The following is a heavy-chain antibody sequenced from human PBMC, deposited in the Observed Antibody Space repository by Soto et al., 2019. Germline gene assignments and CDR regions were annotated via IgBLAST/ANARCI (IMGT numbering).Heavy chain of an antibody. CDR1: GVSISSTNYY. CDR2: IYYSGGT. Sequence: QVQLQESGPGLVKPSQTLSLTCTVSGVSISSTNYYWSWIRQHPGKGLEWIGNIYYSGGTYYNASLKSRITISVDTSKNQFFLQLSSVTAADTAVYYCASGEGGNYYLDYWGQGTLVTVSS. J-gene: IGHJ4*02. CDR3: ASGEGGNYYLDY. V-gene: IGHV4-31*03. D-gene: IGHD3-16*01.